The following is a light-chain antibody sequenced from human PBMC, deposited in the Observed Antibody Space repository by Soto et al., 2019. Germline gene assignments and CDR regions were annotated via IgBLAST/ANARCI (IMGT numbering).Light chain of an antibody. CDR3: QQRSNWPPWT. J-gene: IGKJ1*01. CDR1: QSVSSY. Sequence: EIVLIQSPATLSLSPGERATLPCRASQSVSSYLAWYQQKPGQAPRLLIYDASNRATGIPARFSGSGSGTDFTLTISSLEPEDFAVYYCQQRSNWPPWTFGQGTKVEIK. V-gene: IGKV3-11*01. CDR2: DAS.